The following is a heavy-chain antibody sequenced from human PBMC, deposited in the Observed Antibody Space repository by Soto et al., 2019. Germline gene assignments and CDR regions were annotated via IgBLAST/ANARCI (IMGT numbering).Heavy chain of an antibody. CDR2: IWYDGSNK. D-gene: IGHD6-13*01. CDR3: ARDGQLSRIAAAGIGFDY. CDR1: GFTFSSYG. Sequence: PGGSLRLSCAASGFTFSSYGMHWVRQAPGKGLEWVAVIWYDGSNKYYADSVKGRFTISRDNSKNTLYLQMNGLRAEDTAVYYCARDGQLSRIAAAGIGFDYWGQGTLVTVSS. J-gene: IGHJ4*02. V-gene: IGHV3-33*01.